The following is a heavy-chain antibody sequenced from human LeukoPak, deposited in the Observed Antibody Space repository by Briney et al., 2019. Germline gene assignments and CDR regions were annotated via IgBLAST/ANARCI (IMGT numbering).Heavy chain of an antibody. V-gene: IGHV3-53*01. CDR3: ARGGGGRTGYYYYYGMDV. J-gene: IGHJ6*02. D-gene: IGHD4-23*01. Sequence: PGGSLRLSGAASGVPVSSNYMRWVRHAPGRGLEWVSVFYIGGSTYYADSVKGRFTISRDNSKNTLYLQMNSLRAEDTAVYYCARGGGGRTGYYYYYGMDVWGQGTTVTVSS. CDR2: FYIGGST. CDR1: GVPVSSNY.